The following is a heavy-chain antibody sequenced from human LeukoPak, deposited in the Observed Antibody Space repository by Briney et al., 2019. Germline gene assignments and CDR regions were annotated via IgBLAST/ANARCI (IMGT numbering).Heavy chain of an antibody. CDR3: ARTLHIVVVTAHDPRRRFDP. CDR2: INHSGST. D-gene: IGHD2-21*02. CDR1: GGSFSGYY. J-gene: IGHJ5*02. Sequence: SETLSLTCAVYGGSFSGYYWSWIRQPSGKGLEWIGEINHSGSTNYNPSLKSRVTISVDTSKNQFSLKLSSVTAADTAVYYCARTLHIVVVTAHDPRRRFDPWGQGTLVTVSS. V-gene: IGHV4-34*01.